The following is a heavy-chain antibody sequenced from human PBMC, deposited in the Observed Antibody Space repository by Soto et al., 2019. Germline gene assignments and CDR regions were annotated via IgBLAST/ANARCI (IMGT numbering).Heavy chain of an antibody. Sequence: PVGSLRLSCAASGFAFSTYAMTWVRQAPGKGLEWVSVISGSGGSSYYAASVKGRFTISRDNSKNTLYLQMNGLRAEDTALYYCAKVTKRAAAGRYEYYKYGMDVWGQGSVVTVSS. J-gene: IGHJ6*02. V-gene: IGHV3-23*01. D-gene: IGHD6-13*01. CDR1: GFAFSTYA. CDR3: AKVTKRAAAGRYEYYKYGMDV. CDR2: ISGSGGSS.